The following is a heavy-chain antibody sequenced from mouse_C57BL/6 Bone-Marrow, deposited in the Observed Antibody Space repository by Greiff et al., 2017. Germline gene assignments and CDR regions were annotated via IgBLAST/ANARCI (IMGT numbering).Heavy chain of an antibody. CDR1: GYTFTDYN. D-gene: IGHD2-2*01. Sequence: EVQLQQSGPELVKPGASVKMSCKASGYTFTDYNMHWVKQSHGKSLEWIGYINPNNGGTSYNQKFKGKATLTVNKSSSTAYMELRSLTSEDSAVYYCARGYGYDGDYAMDYWGQGTSVTVSS. CDR2: INPNNGGT. CDR3: ARGYGYDGDYAMDY. J-gene: IGHJ4*01. V-gene: IGHV1-22*01.